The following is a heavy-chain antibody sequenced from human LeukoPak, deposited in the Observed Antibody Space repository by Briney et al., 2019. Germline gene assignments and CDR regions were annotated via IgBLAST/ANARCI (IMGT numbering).Heavy chain of an antibody. J-gene: IGHJ6*03. CDR3: AKARLSNYYYMDV. Sequence: TSQTLSLTCTVSGGSISSGSYYWSWIRQPAGKGLEWIGRIYTSGSTNYNPSLKSRVTISVDTSKNQFSLKLSSVTAADTAVYYCAKARLSNYYYMDVWGKGTTVTISS. CDR1: GGSISSGSYY. V-gene: IGHV4-61*02. CDR2: IYTSGST. D-gene: IGHD2-21*01.